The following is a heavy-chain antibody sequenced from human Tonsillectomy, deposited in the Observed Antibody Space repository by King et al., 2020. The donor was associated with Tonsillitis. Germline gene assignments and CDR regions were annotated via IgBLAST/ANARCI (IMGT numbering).Heavy chain of an antibody. D-gene: IGHD6-19*01. CDR2: IFHSGST. CDR3: ARESGSGWGHLGYFDY. CDR1: GGSISSGGYS. Sequence: LQLQESGSGLVKPSQTLSLTCAVSGGSISSGGYSWSWIRQPPGKGLEWIGYIFHSGSTYYNPSLKSRVTISVDRSKNQFSLKLSSVTAADTALYYCARESGSGWGHLGYFDYWGQGTLVPVSS. V-gene: IGHV4-30-2*01. J-gene: IGHJ4*02.